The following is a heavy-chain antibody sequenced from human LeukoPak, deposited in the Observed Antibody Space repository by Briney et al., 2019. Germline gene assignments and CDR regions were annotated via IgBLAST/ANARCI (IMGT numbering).Heavy chain of an antibody. V-gene: IGHV3-21*01. CDR1: GLRFSSFS. D-gene: IGHD3-22*01. CDR2: ITPTTSYI. J-gene: IGHJ4*02. Sequence: PGGSLRLSCAASGLRFSSFSFNWIRQAPGKGLEWVSSITPTTSYIYYADSVRGRFTISRENAKNSLYLQMNSLRAEDTAVYYCARLRRTSDSSGYYYYYDYWGQGTLVTVSS. CDR3: ARLRRTSDSSGYYYYYDY.